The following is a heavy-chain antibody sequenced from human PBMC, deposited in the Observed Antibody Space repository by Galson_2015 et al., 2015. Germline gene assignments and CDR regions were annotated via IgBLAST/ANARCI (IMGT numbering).Heavy chain of an antibody. V-gene: IGHV3-23*01. CDR2: LSHTGSSI. J-gene: IGHJ4*02. D-gene: IGHD2-21*02. CDR3: AKDRRAVVMSASDY. Sequence: SLRLSCAASGFTFSSSAMNWVRQAPGKGLEWVSALSHTGSSIYYADSVKGRFTISRDNSKNTLYLHLNSLRADDTAVYYCAKDRRAVVMSASDYWGQGTQVTVSS. CDR1: GFTFSSSA.